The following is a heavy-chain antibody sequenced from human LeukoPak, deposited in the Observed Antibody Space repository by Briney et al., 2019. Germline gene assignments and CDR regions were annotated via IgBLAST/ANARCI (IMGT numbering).Heavy chain of an antibody. Sequence: GGSLRLSCAASGFTFSSYEMNWVRQAPGKGLEWVSYISSSGSTIYYADSVKGRFTISRDNAKNSLYLQMNSLRAEDTAVYYCARYRRDGYNPINDYWGQGTLVSVSS. CDR2: ISSSGSTI. J-gene: IGHJ4*02. V-gene: IGHV3-48*03. D-gene: IGHD5-24*01. CDR3: ARYRRDGYNPINDY. CDR1: GFTFSSYE.